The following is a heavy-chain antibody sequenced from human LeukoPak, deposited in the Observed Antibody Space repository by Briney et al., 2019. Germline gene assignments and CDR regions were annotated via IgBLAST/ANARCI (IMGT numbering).Heavy chain of an antibody. CDR1: GFTFSSYA. V-gene: IGHV3-30-3*01. D-gene: IGHD6-13*01. CDR2: ISYDGSNK. Sequence: GGSLRLSCAASGFTFSSYAMHWVRQAPGKGLEWVAVISYDGSNKYYADSVKGRFTISRDNSKNTLYLQMNSLRAEDTAVYYCARTGGEQLVRRAIYYYYMDVWCKGTTVTVSS. J-gene: IGHJ6*03. CDR3: ARTGGEQLVRRAIYYYYMDV.